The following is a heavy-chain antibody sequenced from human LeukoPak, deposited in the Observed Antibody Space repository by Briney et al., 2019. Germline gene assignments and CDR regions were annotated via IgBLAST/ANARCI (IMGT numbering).Heavy chain of an antibody. J-gene: IGHJ6*04. CDR2: ISGSGGST. CDR3: AKGSEEDYYYYGMDV. V-gene: IGHV3-23*01. Sequence: GGSLRLFCAASGFTFSSYAMSWVRQAPGKGLEWVSAISGSGGSTYYADSVKGRFTISRDNSKNTLYLQMNSLRAEDTAVYYCAKGSEEDYYYYGMDVWGKGTTVTVSS. D-gene: IGHD6-25*01. CDR1: GFTFSSYA.